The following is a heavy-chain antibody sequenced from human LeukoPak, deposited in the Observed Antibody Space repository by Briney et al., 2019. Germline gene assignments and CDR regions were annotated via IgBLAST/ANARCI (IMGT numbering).Heavy chain of an antibody. J-gene: IGHJ5*02. CDR2: ISSSSSYI. CDR3: ARDPGAAGTSEGYGS. D-gene: IGHD6-13*01. Sequence: PGGSLRLSCAASGFTFSSYSMNWVRQAPGKGLEWVSSISSSSSYIYYADSVKGRFTISRDNAKNSLYLQMNSLRAEGTAVYYCARDPGAAGTSEGYGSWGQGKLVTVSS. CDR1: GFTFSSYS. V-gene: IGHV3-21*01.